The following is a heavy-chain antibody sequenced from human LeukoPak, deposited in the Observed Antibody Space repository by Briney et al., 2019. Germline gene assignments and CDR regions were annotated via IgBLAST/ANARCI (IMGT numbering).Heavy chain of an antibody. D-gene: IGHD2-21*02. CDR1: GGTLSSYA. J-gene: IGHJ1*01. CDR2: IIPILGIA. CDR3: AREALAYCGGDCYSSGYFQH. V-gene: IGHV1-69*04. Sequence: ASVKVSCKASGGTLSSYAISWVRQAPGQGLEWMGRIIPILGIANYAQKFQGRVTITADKSTSTAYMELSSLRSEDTAVYYCAREALAYCGGDCYSSGYFQHWGQGTLVTVSS.